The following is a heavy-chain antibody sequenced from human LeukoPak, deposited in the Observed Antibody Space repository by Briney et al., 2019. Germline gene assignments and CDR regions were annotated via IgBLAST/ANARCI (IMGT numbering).Heavy chain of an antibody. V-gene: IGHV4-34*01. CDR3: ARGVRDFRSGSHYYFDY. CDR1: GGSFSGYY. D-gene: IGHD3-3*01. Sequence: SETLSLTCAVYGGSFSGYYWSWIRQPPGKGLEWIGEINHSGSTNYNPSLKSRVTISVDTSKNQFSLKLSSVTAADTAVYYCARGVRDFRSGSHYYFDYWGQGTLVTVSS. J-gene: IGHJ4*02. CDR2: INHSGST.